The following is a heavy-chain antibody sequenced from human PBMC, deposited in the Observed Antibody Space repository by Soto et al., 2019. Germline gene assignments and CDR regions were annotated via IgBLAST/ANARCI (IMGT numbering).Heavy chain of an antibody. CDR3: ARYYYDRSGYYPLYFDY. V-gene: IGHV1-69*13. Sequence: GASVKVSCKASGDTFSSYGISWVRQGPGQGLEWMGSIVPIFGTANYAQKFQGRATIAADESTGTAYMELSSLRSEDTAVYYCARYYYDRSGYYPLYFDYWGQGTLVTVSS. J-gene: IGHJ4*02. CDR2: IVPIFGTA. CDR1: GDTFSSYG. D-gene: IGHD3-22*01.